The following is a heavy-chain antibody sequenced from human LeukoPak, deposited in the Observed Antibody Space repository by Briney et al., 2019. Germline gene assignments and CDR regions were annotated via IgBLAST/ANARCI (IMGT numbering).Heavy chain of an antibody. CDR1: GFTFSSFS. D-gene: IGHD3-22*01. V-gene: IGHV3-21*01. Sequence: GGSLRLSCAASGFTFSSFSMNWVRQAPGKGLEWVSSISSTSTYICYPDSLKGRFTISRDNAKNSLYLQMNGLRAEDTAVYYCARDSSGPFDYWGQGTLVTVSS. J-gene: IGHJ4*02. CDR2: ISSTSTYI. CDR3: ARDSSGPFDY.